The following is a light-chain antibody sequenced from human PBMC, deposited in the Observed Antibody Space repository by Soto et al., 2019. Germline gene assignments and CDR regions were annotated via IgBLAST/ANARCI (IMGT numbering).Light chain of an antibody. J-gene: IGKJ4*01. CDR1: QSIGSH. Sequence: EVVLTQSPATQSSSVGERAALFCKASQSIGSHLAWYQQKPGQPPRLLIYDASNRPSGVPARFSGSVSGTFFTLSISSLEPEDFVVYYCQQRDQWPVTFGGGTKVEFK. V-gene: IGKV3-11*01. CDR2: DAS. CDR3: QQRDQWPVT.